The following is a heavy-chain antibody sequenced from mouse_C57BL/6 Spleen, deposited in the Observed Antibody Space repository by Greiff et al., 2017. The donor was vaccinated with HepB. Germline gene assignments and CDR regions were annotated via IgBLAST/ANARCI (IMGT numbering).Heavy chain of an antibody. D-gene: IGHD2-12*01. CDR3: AREGYSHWYFDV. CDR1: GYTFTSYW. Sequence: QVQLQQPGAELVRPGSSVKLSCKASGYTFTSYWMHWVKQRPIQGLEWIGNIDPSDSETHYNQKFKDKATLTVDKSSSTAYMQLSSLTSEDSAVYYCAREGYSHWYFDVWGTGTTVTVSS. V-gene: IGHV1-52*01. J-gene: IGHJ1*03. CDR2: IDPSDSET.